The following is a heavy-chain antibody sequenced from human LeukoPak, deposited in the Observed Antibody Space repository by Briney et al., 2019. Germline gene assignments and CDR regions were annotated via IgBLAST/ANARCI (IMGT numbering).Heavy chain of an antibody. CDR2: ISPYHGKT. CDR1: GYTFIGNG. Sequence: SVNVSCKASGYTFIGNGINWVRQAPGQGLEWMGRISPYHGKTEYAQKLQGRVTMTTDTSTTTAYMELRSLRSDDTAVYYCARGPGPIIVVFPDAVDMWRQGTMVTVS. V-gene: IGHV1-18*01. CDR3: ARGPGPIIVVFPDAVDM. D-gene: IGHD3-22*01. J-gene: IGHJ3*02.